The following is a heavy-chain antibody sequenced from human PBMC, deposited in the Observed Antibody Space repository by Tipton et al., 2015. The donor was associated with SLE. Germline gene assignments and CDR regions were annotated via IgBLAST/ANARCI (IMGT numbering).Heavy chain of an antibody. CDR2: IFHRGNT. CDR3: ARLPRGGGSWSSWFDP. Sequence: TLSLTCTVSGVSMNSDNYYWSWIRQHPGKGLEWIGHIFHRGNTYYNASLKSRVTISVDTSNNQFSLTVDSVTTADTAVYFCARLPRGGGSWSSWFDPWGQGSLVTVSS. CDR1: GVSMNSDNYY. J-gene: IGHJ5*02. D-gene: IGHD2-15*01. V-gene: IGHV4-31*03.